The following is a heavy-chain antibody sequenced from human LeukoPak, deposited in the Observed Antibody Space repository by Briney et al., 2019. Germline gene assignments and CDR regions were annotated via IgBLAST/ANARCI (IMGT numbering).Heavy chain of an antibody. Sequence: SETLSLTCAVYGGSFSGYYWSWIRQPPGKGLEWIGEINHSGSTNYSPSLKSRVSISVDTSKNQFSLKLSSVTAADTAVYYCASWSIGYCSGGSCYSGYYFDHWGQGTLVTVSS. CDR1: GGSFSGYY. V-gene: IGHV4-34*01. J-gene: IGHJ4*02. CDR2: INHSGST. CDR3: ASWSIGYCSGGSCYSGYYFDH. D-gene: IGHD2-15*01.